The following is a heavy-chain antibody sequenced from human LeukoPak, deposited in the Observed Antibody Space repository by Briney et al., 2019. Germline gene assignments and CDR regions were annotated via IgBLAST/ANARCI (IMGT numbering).Heavy chain of an antibody. CDR2: IWYDGSNK. J-gene: IGHJ6*04. CDR3: AIDYDYGDYPLGGMDV. Sequence: QPGGSLRLSCAASGFTFSSYGMRWVRQAPGKGLEWVAVIWYDGSNKYYADSVKGRFTISRDNSKNTLYLQMNSLKAEDTAVYYCAIDYDYGDYPLGGMDVWGKGTTVTVSS. CDR1: GFTFSSYG. D-gene: IGHD4-17*01. V-gene: IGHV3-33*01.